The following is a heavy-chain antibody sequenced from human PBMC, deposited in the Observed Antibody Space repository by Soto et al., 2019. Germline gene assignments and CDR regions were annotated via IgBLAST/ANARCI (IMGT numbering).Heavy chain of an antibody. D-gene: IGHD1-1*01. J-gene: IGHJ6*02. V-gene: IGHV3-43*01. CDR1: GFTFDDYT. CDR3: AKDISPRHGTTYYYYGMDV. CDR2: ISWDGGST. Sequence: PGGSLRLSCAASGFTFDDYTMHWARQAPGKGLEWVSLISWDGGSTYYADSVKGRFTISRDNSKNPLYLQMNSLRTEDTALYYCAKDISPRHGTTYYYYGMDVWGQGTTVTVSS.